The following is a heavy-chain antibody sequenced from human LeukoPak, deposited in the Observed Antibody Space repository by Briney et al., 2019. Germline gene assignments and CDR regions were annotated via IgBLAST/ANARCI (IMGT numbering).Heavy chain of an antibody. J-gene: IGHJ4*02. CDR1: GYTFTSYY. CDR3: ARLYGDYVWVSPRFDY. D-gene: IGHD4-17*01. V-gene: IGHV1-46*01. Sequence: ASVKVSCKASGYTFTSYYMDWVRQAPGQGLEWMGIINPSGGSTSYAQKFQGRVTMTRDMSTSTVYMELSSLRSEDTAVYYCARLYGDYVWVSPRFDYWGQGTLVTVSS. CDR2: INPSGGST.